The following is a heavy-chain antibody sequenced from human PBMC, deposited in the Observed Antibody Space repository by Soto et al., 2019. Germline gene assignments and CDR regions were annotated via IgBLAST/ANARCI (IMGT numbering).Heavy chain of an antibody. J-gene: IGHJ6*02. CDR2: IYYSGST. CDR1: GGSISSGGYY. Sequence: SETLSLTCTVSGGSISSGGYYWSWIRQHPGKGLEWIGYIYYSGSTYYNPSLKSRVTISVDTSKNQFSLKLSPVTAADTAVYYCASREIAAAVKTYYYGMDVWGRGTTVTVSS. V-gene: IGHV4-31*03. CDR3: ASREIAAAVKTYYYGMDV. D-gene: IGHD6-13*01.